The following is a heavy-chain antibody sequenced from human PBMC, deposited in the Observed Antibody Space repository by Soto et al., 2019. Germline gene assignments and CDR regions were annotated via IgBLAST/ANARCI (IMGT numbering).Heavy chain of an antibody. J-gene: IGHJ5*02. CDR2: TNAGNGNT. D-gene: IGHD3-10*01. V-gene: IGHV1-3*01. CDR1: GYTFTSYA. CDR3: ARSPTMVRGVTPNWFDP. Sequence: GASVKVSCKASGYTFTSYAMHWVRQAPGQRLEWMGWTNAGNGNTKYSQKFQGRVTITRDTSASTAYMELSSLRSEDTAVYYCARSPTMVRGVTPNWFDPWGQGTLVTVSS.